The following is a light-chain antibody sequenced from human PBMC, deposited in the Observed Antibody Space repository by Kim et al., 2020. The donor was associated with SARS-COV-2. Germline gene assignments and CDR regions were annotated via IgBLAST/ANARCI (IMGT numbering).Light chain of an antibody. V-gene: IGLV3-19*01. Sequence: WGQTVRTTCQGDSLRNYYASWYQQKPEQAPLLVMYGKNYRSSGFPDRFSGSSSGNTASLTITGAQAEDEADYYCNSRNSSGNYLVFGGGTQLTVL. J-gene: IGLJ3*02. CDR3: NSRNSSGNYLV. CDR2: GKN. CDR1: SLRNYY.